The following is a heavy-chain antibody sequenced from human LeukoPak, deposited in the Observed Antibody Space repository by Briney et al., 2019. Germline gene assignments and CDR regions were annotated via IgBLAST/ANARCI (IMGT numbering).Heavy chain of an antibody. CDR2: IYPGDYET. CDR1: GYSFINYW. J-gene: IGHJ4*02. V-gene: IGHV5-51*01. D-gene: IGHD2-21*02. Sequence: GESLKISCEGSGYSFINYWIGWVRQLPGEGLEWMGIIYPGDYETRYSPSFQGLVTISVDKSISTAYLQWSSLKASDTAMYYCAIPPGYCGNDCSFDHWGQGTPVTVSS. CDR3: AIPPGYCGNDCSFDH.